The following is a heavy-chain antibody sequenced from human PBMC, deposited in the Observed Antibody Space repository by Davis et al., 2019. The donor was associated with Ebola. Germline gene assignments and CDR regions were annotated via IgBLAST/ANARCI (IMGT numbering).Heavy chain of an antibody. V-gene: IGHV3-30-3*01. CDR2: ISYDGSNK. J-gene: IGHJ4*02. D-gene: IGHD2-2*01. Sequence: GESLKISCAASGFTFSSYAMHWVRQAPGKGLEWVAVISYDGSNKYYADSVKGRFTISRDNSKNTLYLQMNSLRAEDTAVYYCARDSSTSFGDYWGQGTLVTVSS. CDR3: ARDSSTSFGDY. CDR1: GFTFSSYA.